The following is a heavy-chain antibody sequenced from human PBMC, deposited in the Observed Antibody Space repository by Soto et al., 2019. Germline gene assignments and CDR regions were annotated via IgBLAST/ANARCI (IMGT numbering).Heavy chain of an antibody. CDR3: ARDGLLWFGELFSYGMDV. Sequence: QVQLVESGGGVVQPGRSLRLSCAASGFTFSSYAMHWVRQAPGKGLEWVAVISYDGSNKYYADSVKGRFTISRDNSKNTLYLQMNSLRAEDTAVYYCARDGLLWFGELFSYGMDVWGQGTTVTVSS. D-gene: IGHD3-10*01. CDR1: GFTFSSYA. J-gene: IGHJ6*02. V-gene: IGHV3-30-3*01. CDR2: ISYDGSNK.